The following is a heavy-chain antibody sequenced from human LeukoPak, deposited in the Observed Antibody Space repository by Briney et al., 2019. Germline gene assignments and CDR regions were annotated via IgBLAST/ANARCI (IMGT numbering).Heavy chain of an antibody. CDR2: MNPNSGNT. J-gene: IGHJ6*02. V-gene: IGHV1-8*01. CDR1: VYTLTSYD. Sequence: ASVNVSCTASVYTLTSYDINWVRQAPGQGREWMGWMNPNSGNTGYAQKFQGRVTMTRNTSISTAYMELSSLRSEDTAVYYCARSPYYYYGMDVRGQGTTVTVSS. CDR3: ARSPYYYYGMDV.